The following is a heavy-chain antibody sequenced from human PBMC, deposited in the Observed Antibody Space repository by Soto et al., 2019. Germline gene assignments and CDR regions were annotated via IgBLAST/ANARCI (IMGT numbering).Heavy chain of an antibody. J-gene: IGHJ4*02. V-gene: IGHV3-30*03. CDR1: GFTFNAYG. D-gene: IGHD1-26*01. Sequence: QVQLVESGGGVVQPGRSLKLSFAASGFTFNAYGMHWVRQPPGKGLEWVAIITSDGSYISYADPVKGRFTISRDNSKNMVYLQMNSLRAEDTAGYYCTMGGSFHNCGQGPRVSVSS. CDR2: ITSDGSYI. CDR3: TMGGSFHN.